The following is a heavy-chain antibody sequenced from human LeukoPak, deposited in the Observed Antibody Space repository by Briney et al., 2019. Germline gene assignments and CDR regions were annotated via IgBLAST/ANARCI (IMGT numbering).Heavy chain of an antibody. V-gene: IGHV3-48*03. CDR1: GFTFSNDE. CDR2: ISSSGSTT. D-gene: IGHD6-25*01. Sequence: GGSLRLSCAASGFTFSNDEMNWVRQAPGKGLEWVSYISSSGSTTFYADSVKGRFTISRDNAKNSLFLQMNSLRAEDTAVYCCARDGSAWFDYWGQGALVTVSS. CDR3: ARDGSAWFDY. J-gene: IGHJ5*01.